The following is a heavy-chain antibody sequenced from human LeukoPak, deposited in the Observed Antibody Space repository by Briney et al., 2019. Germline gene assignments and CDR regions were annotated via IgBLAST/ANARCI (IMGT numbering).Heavy chain of an antibody. J-gene: IGHJ6*02. CDR1: GFNFGDHA. D-gene: IGHD5-18*01. CDR3: SRGPIQLWVHNGVDV. CDR2: IRSKAYRGTT. Sequence: PGGSLRLSCTTSGFNFGDHAMTWVRQAPGKGLEWVGFIRSKAYRGTTEYAASVKGRFTISRDDSKSVVYLQMSSLKSEDTAVYYCSRGPIQLWVHNGVDVWGQGTTVTVCS. V-gene: IGHV3-49*04.